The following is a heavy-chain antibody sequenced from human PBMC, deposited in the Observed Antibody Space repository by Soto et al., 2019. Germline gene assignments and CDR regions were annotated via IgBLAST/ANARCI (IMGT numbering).Heavy chain of an antibody. J-gene: IGHJ6*02. CDR2: MNPKSANT. V-gene: IGHV1-8*01. CDR1: GYSFISYD. CDR3: AKGNTIGVYHAMDV. Sequence: ASVKVSCKASGYSFISYDINWVRQATGQGLEWMGWMNPKSANTGYAQKFQGRVTMTRNTSINTAYMELSSLRSEDTAVYYCAKGNTIGVYHAMDVWRQGTTVTVSS.